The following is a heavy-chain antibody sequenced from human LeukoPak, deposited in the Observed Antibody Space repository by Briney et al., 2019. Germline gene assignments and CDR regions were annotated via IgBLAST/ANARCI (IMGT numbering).Heavy chain of an antibody. V-gene: IGHV3-23*01. CDR1: GFTFSSNA. D-gene: IGHD5-24*01. Sequence: PGGSLRLSCAATGFTFSSNAMSCVSQAPGKGLELVSSISGSGRSTYYADSVKGRFTISRDNSKNTLYLQMNSLRAEDTAVYYCAKGGLQRCFDYWGQGTLVTVSS. CDR2: ISGSGRST. CDR3: AKGGLQRCFDY. J-gene: IGHJ4*02.